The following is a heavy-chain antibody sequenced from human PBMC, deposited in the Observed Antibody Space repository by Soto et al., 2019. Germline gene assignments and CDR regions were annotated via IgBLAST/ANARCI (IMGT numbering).Heavy chain of an antibody. D-gene: IGHD3-3*01. Sequence: ASVKVSCKASGYTFTSYGISWVRQAPGQGLEWMGWISAYNGNTNYAXXLQGRVTMTTDTPTSTAYMELRSLRSDDTAVYYCARDYDFWSGPNWFDPWGQGTLVTVSS. CDR3: ARDYDFWSGPNWFDP. V-gene: IGHV1-18*04. CDR2: ISAYNGNT. CDR1: GYTFTSYG. J-gene: IGHJ5*02.